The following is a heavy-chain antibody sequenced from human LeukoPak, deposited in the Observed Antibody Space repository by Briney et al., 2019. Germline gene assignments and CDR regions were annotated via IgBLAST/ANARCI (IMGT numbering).Heavy chain of an antibody. CDR1: GYSFTSYW. J-gene: IGHJ3*02. CDR3: ARQLVWAFDI. V-gene: IGHV5-51*01. D-gene: IGHD3-16*01. Sequence: GESLKISSKGSGYSFTSYWIGWVRHMPGKGLEWMGIIYPGDSDTRYSPSFQGQVTISADKSISTAYLQWSSLKASDTAMYYCARQLVWAFDIWGQGTMVSVSS. CDR2: IYPGDSDT.